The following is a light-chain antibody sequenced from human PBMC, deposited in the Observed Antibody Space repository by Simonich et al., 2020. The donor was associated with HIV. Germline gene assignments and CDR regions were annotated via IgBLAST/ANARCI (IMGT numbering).Light chain of an antibody. CDR1: SSDVGGYSY. CDR3: SSYTSSSSLV. V-gene: IGLV2-14*01. Sequence: QSALTQPASVSGSPGQSITISCTGTSSDVGGYSYVSWYQQHPGKAPKLMSYEGSKRPSGVANRFSCSKSGNTASLTISGLQAEDEADYYCSSYTSSSSLVFGGGTKLTVL. CDR2: EGS. J-gene: IGLJ3*02.